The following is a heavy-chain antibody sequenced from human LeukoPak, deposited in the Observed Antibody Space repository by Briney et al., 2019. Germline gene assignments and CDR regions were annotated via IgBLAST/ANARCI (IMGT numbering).Heavy chain of an antibody. CDR3: ARVSTVEYGMDV. Sequence: QPGGSLRLSCEASGFTFSNYVMSWVRQAPGKGLEWVSGLTGSGGSTFYADSVKGRFTISRDNAKNSLYLQMNSLRAEDTALYYCARVSTVEYGMDVWGQGTTVTVSS. J-gene: IGHJ6*02. CDR2: LTGSGGST. D-gene: IGHD4-23*01. CDR1: GFTFSNYV. V-gene: IGHV3-23*01.